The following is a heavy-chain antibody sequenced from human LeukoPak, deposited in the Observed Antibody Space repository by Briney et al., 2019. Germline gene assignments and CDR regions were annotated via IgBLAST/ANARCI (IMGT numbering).Heavy chain of an antibody. CDR2: IYSSGST. CDR1: GGSISNYY. D-gene: IGHD6-19*01. V-gene: IGHV4-4*07. Sequence: SETLSLTCTVSGGSISNYYWSWTRQAAGKGLEWIGRIYSSGSTNYTPSLKSRVTMSVDTSKNQFSLNLNSLTAADTAVYYCARGSSGWFSIDYWGQGILVTVSS. J-gene: IGHJ4*02. CDR3: ARGSSGWFSIDY.